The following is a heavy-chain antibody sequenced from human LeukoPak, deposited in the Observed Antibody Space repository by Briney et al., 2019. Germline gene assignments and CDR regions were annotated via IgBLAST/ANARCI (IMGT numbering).Heavy chain of an antibody. J-gene: IGHJ5*02. V-gene: IGHV3-33*08. CDR1: GFTFSSYA. CDR3: AVGGGTHRAAWFDP. D-gene: IGHD2-15*01. CDR2: IWYDGSNK. Sequence: GGSLRLSCAASGFTFSSYAMSWVRQAPGKGLEWVAVIWYDGSNKYYADSVKGRFTISRDNSKNTLYLQMNSLRAEDTAVYYCAVGGGTHRAAWFDPWGQGTLVTVSS.